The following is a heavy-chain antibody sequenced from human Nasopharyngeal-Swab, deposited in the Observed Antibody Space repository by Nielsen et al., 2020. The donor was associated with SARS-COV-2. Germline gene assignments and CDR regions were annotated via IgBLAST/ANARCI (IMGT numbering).Heavy chain of an antibody. CDR1: GGSISSYY. CDR3: ARHSSSSLSPSFDYYYGMDV. D-gene: IGHD6-6*01. Sequence: SETLSPTCTVPGGSISSYYWSWIRQPPGKGLEWIGYIYYSGSTNYNPSLKSRVTISVDTSKNQFSLKLSSVTAADTAVYYCARHSSSSLSPSFDYYYGMDVWGQGTTVTVSS. V-gene: IGHV4-59*08. CDR2: IYYSGST. J-gene: IGHJ6*02.